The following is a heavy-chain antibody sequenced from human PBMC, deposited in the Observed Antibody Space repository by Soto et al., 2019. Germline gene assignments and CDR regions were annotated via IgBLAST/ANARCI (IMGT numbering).Heavy chain of an antibody. CDR1: DGYISSYY. V-gene: IGHV4-59*08. CDR2: IYYSGST. J-gene: IGHJ4*02. D-gene: IGHD3-10*01. Sequence: LYHRWSVADGYISSYYWSRIRKTQRKGLEWIGYIYYSGSTNYNPSLKSRVTISVDTSKNQFSLKLNSMTAADTAVYYCARHNYGSGSTYFDYWGQGTLVTVSS. CDR3: ARHNYGSGSTYFDY.